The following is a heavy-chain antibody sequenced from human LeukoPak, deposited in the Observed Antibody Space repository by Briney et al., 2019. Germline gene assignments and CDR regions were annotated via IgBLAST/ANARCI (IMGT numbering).Heavy chain of an antibody. V-gene: IGHV3-23*01. CDR1: GFTFSSYA. J-gene: IGHJ5*02. Sequence: GSLRLSCAASGFTFSSYAMSWVRQAPGKGLEWVSAISGSGGSTYYADSVKGRFTISRDNSKNTLYLQMNSLRAEDTAVYYCAKRVYYDFWSGYSAHSWFDPWGQGTLVTVSS. D-gene: IGHD3-3*01. CDR2: ISGSGGST. CDR3: AKRVYYDFWSGYSAHSWFDP.